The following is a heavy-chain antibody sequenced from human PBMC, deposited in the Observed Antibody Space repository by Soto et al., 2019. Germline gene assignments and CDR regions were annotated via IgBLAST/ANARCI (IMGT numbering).Heavy chain of an antibody. Sequence: QVQLQESGPGLVKPSGTLSLICAVSGGSISSVNWWSWLRQSPGKGLEWIGEIYHSGSTNYNPSLKGRVTISVDKSKNPFSLKLSSVTAADTAMYYCARDGPRHIVGHWGQGTLVTVSS. J-gene: IGHJ1*01. CDR1: GGSISSVNW. CDR3: ARDGPRHIVGH. V-gene: IGHV4-4*02. CDR2: IYHSGST. D-gene: IGHD2-21*01.